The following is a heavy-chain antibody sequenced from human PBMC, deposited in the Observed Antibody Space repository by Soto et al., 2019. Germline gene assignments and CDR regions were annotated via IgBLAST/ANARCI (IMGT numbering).Heavy chain of an antibody. J-gene: IGHJ4*02. Sequence: GSLRLSCAASGFTFSSYGMHWVRQAPGKGLEWVAVISYDGSNKYYADSVKGRFTISRDNSKNTLYLQMNSLRAEDTAVYYCAKLGVAGTDFDYWGQGTLVTVSS. CDR1: GFTFSSYG. CDR3: AKLGVAGTDFDY. CDR2: ISYDGSNK. D-gene: IGHD6-19*01. V-gene: IGHV3-30*18.